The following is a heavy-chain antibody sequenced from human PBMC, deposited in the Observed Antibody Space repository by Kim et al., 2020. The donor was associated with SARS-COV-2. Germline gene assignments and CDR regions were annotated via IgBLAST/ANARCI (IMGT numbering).Heavy chain of an antibody. CDR3: ARGGSTWYDF. J-gene: IGHJ5*01. CDR2: SA. V-gene: IGHV3-74*01. D-gene: IGHD3-10*01. Sequence: SANCADSVKGRFTISRDNAKNTLYLQMDSLRAEDTAVYYCARGGSTWYDFWGQGTLVTVSS.